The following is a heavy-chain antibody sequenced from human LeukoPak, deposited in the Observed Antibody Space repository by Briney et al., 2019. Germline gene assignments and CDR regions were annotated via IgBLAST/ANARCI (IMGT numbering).Heavy chain of an antibody. CDR1: GFTFSNYA. J-gene: IGHJ4*02. CDR2: ISNSDGNT. CDR3: AKGWGAVAGTFYFDY. V-gene: IGHV3-23*01. Sequence: GGSLRLSCAASGFTFSNYAMSWVRQAPGKGLEWVSTISNSDGNTYYADSVKGRFTISRDNSKNTLYLQMNSLRAEDTAIYYCAKGWGAVAGTFYFDYWGQGTLVTVSS. D-gene: IGHD6-19*01.